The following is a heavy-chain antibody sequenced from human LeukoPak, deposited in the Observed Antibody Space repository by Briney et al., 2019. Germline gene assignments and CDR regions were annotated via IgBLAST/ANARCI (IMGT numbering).Heavy chain of an antibody. J-gene: IGHJ4*02. CDR3: ARLLLKGSGSYYSPFDY. V-gene: IGHV5-51*01. CDR2: IYPGDSDT. D-gene: IGHD3-10*01. CDR1: GYSFTSYW. Sequence: GESLKISCKGSGYSFTSYWIGWVRQMPGKGLEWMGIIYPGDSDTRYSPSFQGQVTVSADKSISTAYLQWSSLKASDTAMYYCARLLLKGSGSYYSPFDYWGQGTLVTVSS.